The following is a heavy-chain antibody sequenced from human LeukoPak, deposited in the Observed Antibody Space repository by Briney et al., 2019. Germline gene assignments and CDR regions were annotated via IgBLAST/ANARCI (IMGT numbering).Heavy chain of an antibody. CDR2: ISWDSGSI. V-gene: IGHV3-9*03. CDR3: AKDKSTNPYYFDY. J-gene: IGHJ4*02. D-gene: IGHD2-2*01. Sequence: GRSLRLSCAASGFTFDDYAMHWVRQAPGKGLEWGSGISWDSGSIGYADSVKGRFTISRDNAKNSLYLQMNSLRAEDMALYYCAKDKSTNPYYFDYWGQGTLVTVSS. CDR1: GFTFDDYA.